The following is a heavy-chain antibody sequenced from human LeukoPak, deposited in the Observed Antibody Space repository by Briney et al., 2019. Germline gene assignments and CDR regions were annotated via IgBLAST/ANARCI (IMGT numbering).Heavy chain of an antibody. CDR3: VGDYVGSNYYYYGMDV. CDR1: GGSFSGYY. CDR2: INHSGST. Sequence: PSETLSLTCAVYGGSFSGYYWSWLRQPPGKGLEWIGEINHSGSTNYNPSLKSRVTISVDTSKNQFSLKLSSVTAADTAVYYCVGDYVGSNYYYYGMDVWGQGTTVTVSS. D-gene: IGHD4-17*01. V-gene: IGHV4-34*01. J-gene: IGHJ6*02.